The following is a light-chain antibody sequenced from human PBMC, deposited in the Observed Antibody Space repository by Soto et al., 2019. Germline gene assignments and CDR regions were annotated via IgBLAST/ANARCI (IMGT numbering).Light chain of an antibody. Sequence: QSVLTQPPSVSAAPGQKVTISCSGSSSNIGNNYVSWYQQLPRTAPKLLTYDNNKRPSGIPDRFSGSKSGTSATLGITALQTGDEADYYCGTWDSSLSAVVFGGGTQLTVL. J-gene: IGLJ2*01. CDR1: SSNIGNNY. V-gene: IGLV1-51*01. CDR2: DNN. CDR3: GTWDSSLSAVV.